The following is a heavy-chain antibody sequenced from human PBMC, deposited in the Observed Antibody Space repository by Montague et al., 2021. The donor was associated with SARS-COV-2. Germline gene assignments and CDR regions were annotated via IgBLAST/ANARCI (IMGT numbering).Heavy chain of an antibody. CDR1: GFTFSSYA. CDR3: AKDTGRRNYFDY. J-gene: IGHJ4*02. CDR2: ISGSGGNT. D-gene: IGHD4-11*01. V-gene: IGHV3-23*01. Sequence: SVRLSCVAFGFTFSSYAMRWVRQAPGKGLEWVSAISGSGGNTYYADSVKGRFTISRDNSKNTLYVQMNRLRAEDTAVYYCAKDTGRRNYFDYWGQGTLVTVSS.